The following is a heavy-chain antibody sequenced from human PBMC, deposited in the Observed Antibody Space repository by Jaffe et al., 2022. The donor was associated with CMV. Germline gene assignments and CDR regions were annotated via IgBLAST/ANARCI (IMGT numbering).Heavy chain of an antibody. D-gene: IGHD3-16*02. CDR2: ISGSGGST. CDR3: VLDLRLGELSLLWSRIDAFDI. V-gene: IGHV3-23*01. CDR1: GFTFSSYA. J-gene: IGHJ3*02. Sequence: EVQLLESGGGLVQPGGSLRLSCAASGFTFSSYAMSWVRQAPGKGLEWVSAISGSGGSTYYADSVKGRFTISRDNSKNTLYLQMNSLRAEDTAVYYCVLDLRLGELSLLWSRIDAFDIWGQGTMVTVSS.